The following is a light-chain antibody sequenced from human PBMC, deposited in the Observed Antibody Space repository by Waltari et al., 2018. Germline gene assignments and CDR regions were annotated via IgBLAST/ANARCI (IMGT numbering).Light chain of an antibody. V-gene: IGLV3-19*01. J-gene: IGLJ3*02. Sequence: SSELTQDPAVSVALGQTVRITCQGDSLRTSYDSWYQLKPGQDPVLVLDGKDKRPSGIPDRISGYSSGATSSLTITGAQAEDEADYYCSSRNGRANQVVFAGGTKVTVL. CDR1: SLRTSY. CDR2: GKD. CDR3: SSRNGRANQVV.